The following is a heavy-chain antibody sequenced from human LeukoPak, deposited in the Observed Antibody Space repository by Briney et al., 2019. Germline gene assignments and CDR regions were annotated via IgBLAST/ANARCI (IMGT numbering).Heavy chain of an antibody. V-gene: IGHV4-39*01. J-gene: IGHJ3*02. CDR3: ARYYYDSSGYYPGAFDI. CDR1: GGSISSSSYY. Sequence: SETLSLTCTVSGGSISSSSYYWGWIRQPPGKGLEWIGSIYYSGSTYYNPSLKSRVTISVDTSKNQFSLKLSSVTAADTAVYYCARYYYDSSGYYPGAFDIWGQGTMVTASS. CDR2: IYYSGST. D-gene: IGHD3-22*01.